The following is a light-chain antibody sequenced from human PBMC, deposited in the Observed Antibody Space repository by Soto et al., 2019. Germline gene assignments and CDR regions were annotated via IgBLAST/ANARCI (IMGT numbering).Light chain of an antibody. CDR3: QQSYSTPAIT. Sequence: DIQITQSPSSLSASVGDRVTITCRASQSISSYLNWYQQKPGKAPKLLIYAASSLQSGVPSRFSSGGSWTDYTLTISSLQPEDFAAYYYQQSYSTPAITFGQGTRLEIK. V-gene: IGKV1-39*01. CDR1: QSISSY. CDR2: AAS. J-gene: IGKJ5*01.